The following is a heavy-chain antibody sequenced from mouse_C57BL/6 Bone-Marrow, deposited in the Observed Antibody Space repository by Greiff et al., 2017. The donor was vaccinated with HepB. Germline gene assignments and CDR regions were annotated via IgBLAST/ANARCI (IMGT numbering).Heavy chain of an antibody. V-gene: IGHV5-12*01. Sequence: EVKLMESGGGLVQPGGSLKLSCAASGFTFSDYYMYWVRQTPEKRLEWVAYISNGGGSTYYPDTVKGRVTISRDNSKNTLYLQRSRLKSEDTAMYYCASPYYYGSIYGYAMDYWGQGTSVTVSS. CDR1: GFTFSDYY. CDR2: ISNGGGST. CDR3: ASPYYYGSIYGYAMDY. J-gene: IGHJ4*01. D-gene: IGHD1-1*01.